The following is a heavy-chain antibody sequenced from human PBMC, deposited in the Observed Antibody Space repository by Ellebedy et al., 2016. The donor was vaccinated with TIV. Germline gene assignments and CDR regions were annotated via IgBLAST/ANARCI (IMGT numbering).Heavy chain of an antibody. CDR3: AKDRDGYSYGYVGDYFDY. CDR1: GFTFSSYA. D-gene: IGHD5-18*01. CDR2: ISGSGGST. V-gene: IGHV3-23*01. J-gene: IGHJ4*02. Sequence: GESLKISCAASGFTFSSYAMSWVRQAPGKGLEWVSAISGSGGSTYYADSVKGRFTISRDNSKNTLYLQMNSLRAEDTAVYYCAKDRDGYSYGYVGDYFDYWGQGTLVTVSS.